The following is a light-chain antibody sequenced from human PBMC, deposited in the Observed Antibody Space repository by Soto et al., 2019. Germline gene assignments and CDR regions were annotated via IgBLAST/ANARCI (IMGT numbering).Light chain of an antibody. CDR1: QDISNY. J-gene: IGKJ4*01. CDR3: QQYDNLPS. CDR2: DAS. V-gene: IGKV1-33*01. Sequence: DIQRTQSPSSLSASVGDRVTITCQASQDISNYLNWYQQKPGKAPKLLIYDASNLETGVPSRFSGSGSGTDFTFTISSLQPEDIATYYCQQYDNLPSFGGGTKVDIK.